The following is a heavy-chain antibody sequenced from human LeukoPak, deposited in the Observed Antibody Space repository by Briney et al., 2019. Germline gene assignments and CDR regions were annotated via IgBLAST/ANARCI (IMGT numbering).Heavy chain of an antibody. CDR2: LYSGGST. D-gene: IGHD6-19*01. CDR3: ARDLRGDSTGWLN. CDR1: GFTFSDYY. Sequence: GGSLRLSCAASGFTFSDYYMSWIRQAPGKGLERVSILYSGGSTYYADSVKGRFTISRDNSKNTLYLQMNSLRAEDTAVYYCARDLRGDSTGWLNWGQGTLVTVSS. J-gene: IGHJ4*02. V-gene: IGHV3-66*01.